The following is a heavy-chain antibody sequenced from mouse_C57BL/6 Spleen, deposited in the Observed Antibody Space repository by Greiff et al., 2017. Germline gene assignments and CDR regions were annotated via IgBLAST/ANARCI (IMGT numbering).Heavy chain of an antibody. CDR2: IYPGSGST. J-gene: IGHJ4*01. Sequence: QVQLQQPGAELVKPGASVKMSCKASGYTFTSYWITWVKQRPGQGLEWIGDIYPGSGSTNYNEKFKSKATLTVDTSSSTAYMQLSSLTSEDSAVYYCAREDYDSGDAMDYWGQGTSVTVAS. CDR1: GYTFTSYW. V-gene: IGHV1-55*01. CDR3: AREDYDSGDAMDY. D-gene: IGHD1-1*01.